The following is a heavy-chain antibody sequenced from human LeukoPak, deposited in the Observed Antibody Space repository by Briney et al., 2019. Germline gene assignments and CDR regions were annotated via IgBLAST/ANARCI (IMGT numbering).Heavy chain of an antibody. V-gene: IGHV3-23*01. CDR1: GFTFSSYG. CDR3: AKDNRIPRSTFDY. CDR2: ISGSGGST. J-gene: IGHJ4*02. Sequence: QPGGTLRLSCAASGFTFSSYGMSWVRQAPGKGLEWVSAISGSGGSTYYADSVKGRFTISRDNSKNTLYLQMNSLRAEDTAVYYCAKDNRIPRSTFDYWGQGTLVTVSS. D-gene: IGHD2/OR15-2a*01.